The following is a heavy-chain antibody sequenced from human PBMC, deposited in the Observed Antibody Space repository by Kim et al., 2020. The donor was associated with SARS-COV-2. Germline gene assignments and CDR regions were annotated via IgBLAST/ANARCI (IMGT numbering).Heavy chain of an antibody. CDR3: ARGGIVGATNNWFDP. V-gene: IGHV4-59*01. D-gene: IGHD1-26*01. Sequence: SETLSLTCTVSGASISSYYWSWIRQSPEKGLEWIGYIDYSGSTNYNPSLQSRVTISVVTSKNQFSLRLSSVTAADTAVYYCARGGIVGATNNWFDPWGQGALATVSS. CDR1: GASISSYY. CDR2: IDYSGST. J-gene: IGHJ5*02.